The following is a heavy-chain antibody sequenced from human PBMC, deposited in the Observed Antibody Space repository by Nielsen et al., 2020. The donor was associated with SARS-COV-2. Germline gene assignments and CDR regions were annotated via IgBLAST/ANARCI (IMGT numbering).Heavy chain of an antibody. CDR2: ISGSGGST. J-gene: IGHJ3*02. CDR1: GFTFSSYS. CDR3: AKSHCSSTSCYFGADAFDI. V-gene: IGHV3-23*01. Sequence: GGSLRLSCAASGFTFSSYSMNWFRQAPGKGLEWVSAISGSGGSTYYADSVKGRSTISRDNSKNTLYLQMNSPRAEDTAVYYCAKSHCSSTSCYFGADAFDIWGQGTMVTVSS. D-gene: IGHD2-2*01.